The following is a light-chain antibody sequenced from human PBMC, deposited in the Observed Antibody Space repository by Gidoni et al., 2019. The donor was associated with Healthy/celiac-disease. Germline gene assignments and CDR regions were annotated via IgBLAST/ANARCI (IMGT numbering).Light chain of an antibody. CDR3: QQRSNWSWT. CDR2: DAS. Sequence: EIVVTQSPATLSLSPGERATRSCRASQSVSSYLAWYQQKPGQAPRLLIYDASNRATGIPARFSGIGSGTDFTLTIISLEPEDFAVYYCQQRSNWSWTFGQXTKVEIK. CDR1: QSVSSY. V-gene: IGKV3-11*01. J-gene: IGKJ1*01.